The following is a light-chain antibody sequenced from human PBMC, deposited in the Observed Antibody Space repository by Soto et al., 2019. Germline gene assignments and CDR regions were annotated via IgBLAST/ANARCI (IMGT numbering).Light chain of an antibody. Sequence: DAVVTQSPLSLPVTLGQPASISCRSSQSLGQVYTYLNWFHQRPGQSPRRLIYKVSNRDSGVPDRFSGSGSGSYFTLNISRVEAEDVGVYYCMQATQWPPGRSFGQGTKLEIK. CDR2: KVS. V-gene: IGKV2-30*01. J-gene: IGKJ2*01. CDR3: MQATQWPPGRS. CDR1: QSLGQVYTY.